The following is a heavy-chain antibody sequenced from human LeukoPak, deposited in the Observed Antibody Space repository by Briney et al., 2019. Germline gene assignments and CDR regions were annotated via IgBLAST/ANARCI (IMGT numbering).Heavy chain of an antibody. CDR1: GFTFSSYS. CDR2: ISSSSSYI. CDR3: ALRIQLWGGGLDY. Sequence: GGSLRLSCAASGFTFSSYSMNWVRQAPGKGLEWVSSISSSSSYIYYADSVRGRFTISRDNAKNSLYLQMNSLRAEDTAVYYCALRIQLWGGGLDYWGQGTLVTVSS. V-gene: IGHV3-21*01. D-gene: IGHD5-18*01. J-gene: IGHJ4*02.